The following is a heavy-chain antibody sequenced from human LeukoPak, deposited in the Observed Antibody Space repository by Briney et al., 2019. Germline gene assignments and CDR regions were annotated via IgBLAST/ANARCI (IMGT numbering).Heavy chain of an antibody. Sequence: PGGSLRLSCAASGFTFSSYWMSWVRQAPGKGLEWVSSISSSSSYIYYADSVKGRFTISRDNAKNSLYLQMNSLRAEDTAVYYCARDRGIAVAGPTLTYWGQGTLVTVSS. V-gene: IGHV3-21*01. J-gene: IGHJ4*02. CDR2: ISSSSSYI. CDR3: ARDRGIAVAGPTLTY. D-gene: IGHD6-19*01. CDR1: GFTFSSYW.